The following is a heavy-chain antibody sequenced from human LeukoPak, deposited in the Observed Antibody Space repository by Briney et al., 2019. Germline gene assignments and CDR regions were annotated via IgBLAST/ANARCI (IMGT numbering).Heavy chain of an antibody. J-gene: IGHJ3*02. CDR2: ISSSSSYI. CDR1: GFTFSSYS. D-gene: IGHD2-2*01. V-gene: IGHV3-21*01. Sequence: GGSLRLSCAASGFTFSSYSMNWVRQAPGKGLEWVSSISSSSSYIYYADSVKGRFTISRDNAKNSLYLQMNSLRAEDTAVYYCAREGCSSTSCYPDAFDTWGQGTMVTVSS. CDR3: AREGCSSTSCYPDAFDT.